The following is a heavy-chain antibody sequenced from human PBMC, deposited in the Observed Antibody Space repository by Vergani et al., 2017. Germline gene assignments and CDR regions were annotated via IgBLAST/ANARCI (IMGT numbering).Heavy chain of an antibody. Sequence: QVQLQESGPGLVKPSQTLSLTCTVSGGSISSGGYYWSWIRPHPGKGLEWIGYIYYSWSTYYNPSLKSRVTISVDTSKNQFSLKLSSVTAADTAVYYCARVGFGEYFFDYWGQGTLVTVSS. D-gene: IGHD3-10*01. CDR1: GGSISSGGYY. CDR3: ARVGFGEYFFDY. V-gene: IGHV4-31*03. J-gene: IGHJ4*02. CDR2: IYYSWST.